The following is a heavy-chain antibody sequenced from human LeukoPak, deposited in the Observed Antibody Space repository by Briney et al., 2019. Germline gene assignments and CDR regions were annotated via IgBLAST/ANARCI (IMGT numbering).Heavy chain of an antibody. J-gene: IGHJ6*03. V-gene: IGHV1-3*03. CDR3: ARDADGDYSHYYMDV. CDR2: INAGNGNT. CDR1: GYTFTSYA. Sequence: GDSVKVSCKASGYTFTSYAMHWVRQAPGQRLEWMGWINAGNGNTKYSQEFQGRVTITRDTSASTAYMELSSLRSEDMAVYYCARDADGDYSHYYMDVWGKGTTVTVSS. D-gene: IGHD4-17*01.